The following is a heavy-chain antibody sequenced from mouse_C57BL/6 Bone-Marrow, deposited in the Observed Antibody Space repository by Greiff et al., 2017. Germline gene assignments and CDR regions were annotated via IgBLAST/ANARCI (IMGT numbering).Heavy chain of an antibody. J-gene: IGHJ2*01. D-gene: IGHD1-1*01. CDR2: IDPSDSYT. CDR1: GYTFTSYW. CDR3: ARGYGSSPLDY. Sequence: QVQLQQPGAELVRPGTSVKLSCKASGYTFTSYWMHWVKQRPGQGLEWIGVIDPSDSYTNYNQKFKGKATLTVDTSSSTAYMQLSSLTSEDSAVYDCARGYGSSPLDYWGQGTTLTVSS. V-gene: IGHV1-59*01.